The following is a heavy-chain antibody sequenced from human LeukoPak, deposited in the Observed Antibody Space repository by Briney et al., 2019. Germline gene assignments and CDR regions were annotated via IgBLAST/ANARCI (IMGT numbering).Heavy chain of an antibody. CDR1: GFTFSSYA. CDR3: AKRKQWLVQKYYFDY. CDR2: ISGSGGST. V-gene: IGHV3-23*01. D-gene: IGHD6-19*01. J-gene: IGHJ4*02. Sequence: GGSLRLPCAASGFTFSSYAMSWVRQAPGKGLEWVSAISGSGGSTYYADSVKGRFTISRDNSKNTLYLQMNSLRAEDTAVYYCAKRKQWLVQKYYFDYWGQGTLVTVSS.